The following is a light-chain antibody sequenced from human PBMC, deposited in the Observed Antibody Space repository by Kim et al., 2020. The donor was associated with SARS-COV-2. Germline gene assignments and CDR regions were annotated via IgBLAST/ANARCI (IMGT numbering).Light chain of an antibody. CDR1: SLRSYF. J-gene: IGLJ1*01. Sequence: ALGQTVSITCQGASLRSYFASWYQQKTGQAPVLVIFGQNNRPSGIPDRFSGSYSGNTASLTITAAQAEDEADYYCNSRDSTGNHFVFGTGTRVTVL. CDR3: NSRDSTGNHFV. V-gene: IGLV3-19*01. CDR2: GQN.